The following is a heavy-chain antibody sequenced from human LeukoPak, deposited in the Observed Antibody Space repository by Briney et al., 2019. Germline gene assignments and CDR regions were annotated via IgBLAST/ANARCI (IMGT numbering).Heavy chain of an antibody. CDR2: INPSGDST. J-gene: IGHJ3*01. Sequence: ASVKVSCKASGYTFSSYYMHWVRQAPGQGFEWMGIINPSGDSTNYAQKFQGRVTMTRDTSTSTVCMDLSSLRSEDTAVYYCARADQQQTFDFWGQGTMVTVSS. D-gene: IGHD6-13*01. V-gene: IGHV1-46*01. CDR1: GYTFSSYY. CDR3: ARADQQQTFDF.